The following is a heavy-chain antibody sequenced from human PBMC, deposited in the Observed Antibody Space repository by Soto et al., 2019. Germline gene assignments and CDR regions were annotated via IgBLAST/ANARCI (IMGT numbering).Heavy chain of an antibody. D-gene: IGHD2-2*01. CDR2: INPNSGGT. V-gene: IGHV1-2*04. Sequence: ASVKVSCKASGYTFTGYYMHWVRQAPGQGLEWMGWINPNSGGTNYAQKFRGWVTMTRDTSISTAYMELSRLRSNDTAVYYCARVRGGYQLLWVPPIDAFDIWGQGTMVTVSS. CDR1: GYTFTGYY. CDR3: ARVRGGYQLLWVPPIDAFDI. J-gene: IGHJ3*02.